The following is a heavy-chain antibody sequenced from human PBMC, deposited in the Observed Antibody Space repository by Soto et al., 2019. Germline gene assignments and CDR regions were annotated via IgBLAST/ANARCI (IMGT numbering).Heavy chain of an antibody. J-gene: IGHJ4*02. Sequence: EVQLVESGGGWIQPGGSLRLSCPASGFTVSSSYMSWVRQAPGKGLERVSLIYSGGTTHYADSVKGRFTISRDKSNNTPNLQMNSLRGEDTAVYYCARDTYYSDNTNYHLFDYWGQGTLVTVSS. CDR2: IYSGGTT. CDR3: ARDTYYSDNTNYHLFDY. V-gene: IGHV3-53*01. D-gene: IGHD3-22*01. CDR1: GFTVSSSY.